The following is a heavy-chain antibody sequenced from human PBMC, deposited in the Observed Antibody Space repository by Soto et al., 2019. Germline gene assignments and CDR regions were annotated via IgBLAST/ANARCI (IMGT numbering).Heavy chain of an antibody. J-gene: IGHJ6*02. Sequence: SVKVSCKASGGTFSSYAISWVRQAPGQGLEWMGGIIPIFGTANYAQKFQGRVTITADESTSTAYMELSSLRSEDTAVYYCARGKESYYYDSSPHYGMDVWGQGTTVTVSS. V-gene: IGHV1-69*13. D-gene: IGHD3-22*01. CDR1: GGTFSSYA. CDR2: IIPIFGTA. CDR3: ARGKESYYYDSSPHYGMDV.